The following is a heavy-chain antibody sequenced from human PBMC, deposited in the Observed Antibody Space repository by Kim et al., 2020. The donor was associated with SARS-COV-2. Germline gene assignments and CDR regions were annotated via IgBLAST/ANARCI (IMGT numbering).Heavy chain of an antibody. D-gene: IGHD6-19*01. CDR2: IHYTGST. CDR3: ARGGGYSAY. V-gene: IGHV4-59*01. Sequence: SETLSLTCTVSGGSITNYYWSWIRQTPGQGLEWIGYIHYTGSTKYNPSLKSRVTISVDTVKNQFSLQLTSATAADTAVYYCARGGGYSAYWGQGTLVTVSS. CDR1: GGSITNYY. J-gene: IGHJ4*02.